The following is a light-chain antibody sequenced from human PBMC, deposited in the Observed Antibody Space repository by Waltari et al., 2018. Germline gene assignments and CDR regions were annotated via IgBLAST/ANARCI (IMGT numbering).Light chain of an antibody. J-gene: IGKJ4*01. CDR2: DVS. CDR1: QSVHNY. Sequence: DIVLTQSPAIVSLSPGERASLSCRASQSVHNYLAWYQQKPGQAPRLLIYDVSNRATDIPARFSGSGFATDFTLTISSLEPEDFAVYYCQQRRAWPLTFGGGTKVEIK. V-gene: IGKV3-11*01. CDR3: QQRRAWPLT.